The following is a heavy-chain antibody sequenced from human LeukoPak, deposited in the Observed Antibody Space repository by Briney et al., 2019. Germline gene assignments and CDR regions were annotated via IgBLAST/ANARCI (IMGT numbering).Heavy chain of an antibody. D-gene: IGHD6-6*01. CDR2: ISSGSDYI. CDR3: TRDLSLAAPQGFDY. CDR1: GFTFRRYS. V-gene: IGHV3-21*01. Sequence: GGYLRLYCTASGFTFRRYSFNWVRQAPGKGLEGVSTISSGSDYIYYADSVRGRFTISRDNAENSLYLQMNSLRAEDTAVYYCTRDLSLAAPQGFDYWGQGTLVTVSS. J-gene: IGHJ4*02.